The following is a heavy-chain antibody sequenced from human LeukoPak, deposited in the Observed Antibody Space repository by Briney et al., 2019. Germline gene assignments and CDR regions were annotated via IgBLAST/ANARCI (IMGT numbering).Heavy chain of an antibody. V-gene: IGHV3-66*01. Sequence: GGSLRLSCAASGFTFSSYSMNWVRQAPGKGLEWVSVIYSGGSTYYADSVKGRFTISRDNSKNTLYLQMNSLRAEDTAVYYCARDDRWELRQLWGQGTLVTVSS. J-gene: IGHJ4*02. CDR2: IYSGGST. CDR1: GFTFSSYS. D-gene: IGHD1-26*01. CDR3: ARDDRWELRQL.